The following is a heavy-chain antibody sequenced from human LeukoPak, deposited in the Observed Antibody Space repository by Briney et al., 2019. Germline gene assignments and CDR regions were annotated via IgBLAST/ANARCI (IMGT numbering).Heavy chain of an antibody. V-gene: IGHV3-74*01. CDR1: GFTFSSYW. D-gene: IGHD3-10*01. CDR2: LNSDGNTR. Sequence: PGGSLRLSCAASGFTFSSYWMHWVRQAPGKGLVWVSRLNSDGNTRTYADSVKGRFTISRDNAKNTLYLQMNSLRAEDTAVYYCAKDRIYGSGSPDHYMDVWGKGTTVTVSS. J-gene: IGHJ6*03. CDR3: AKDRIYGSGSPDHYMDV.